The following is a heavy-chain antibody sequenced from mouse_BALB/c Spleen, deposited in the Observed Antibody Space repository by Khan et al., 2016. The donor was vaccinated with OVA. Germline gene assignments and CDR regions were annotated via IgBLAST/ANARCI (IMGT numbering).Heavy chain of an antibody. D-gene: IGHD2-12*01. CDR3: ARGYEFFPY. CDR2: VNPNNGDT. J-gene: IGHJ3*01. Sequence: EVQLQQSGPDLVKPGASVKISCKASGYSFTVYYMTWVKQSHGKSPEWIGRVNPNNGDTNYNQNFEGKAILTVDKSSNTAYMELRSLTSEDSAVFYCARGYEFFPYWGQGTLVTVSA. CDR1: GYSFTVYY. V-gene: IGHV1-26*01.